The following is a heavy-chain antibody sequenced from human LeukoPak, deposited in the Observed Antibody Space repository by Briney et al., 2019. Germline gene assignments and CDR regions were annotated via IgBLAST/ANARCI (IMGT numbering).Heavy chain of an antibody. J-gene: IGHJ4*02. CDR1: GGTFSSYA. CDR3: ARDRIAAAGTLDY. CDR2: IIPILGIA. D-gene: IGHD6-13*01. Sequence: GASVKVSCKASGGTFSSYAISWVRQAPGQGLEWMGRIIPILGIANYAQKFQGRVTITADKSTSTAYMELSSLRSEDTAVYYCARDRIAAAGTLDYWGQGTLVTVSS. V-gene: IGHV1-69*04.